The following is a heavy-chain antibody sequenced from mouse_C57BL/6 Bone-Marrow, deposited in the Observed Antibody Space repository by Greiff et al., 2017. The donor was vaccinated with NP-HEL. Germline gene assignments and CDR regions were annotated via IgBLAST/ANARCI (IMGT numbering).Heavy chain of an antibody. Sequence: VKLQESGAELVKPGASVTLSCKASGYAFSSYWMNWVKQRPGQGLEWIGQIYPGDGDTNYNGKFKGKATLTADKSSSTAYMQLSSLTSEDSAVYFCARSTYFVALDYWGQGTSVTVSS. V-gene: IGHV1-80*01. CDR3: ARSTYFVALDY. J-gene: IGHJ4*01. CDR2: IYPGDGDT. CDR1: GYAFSSYW.